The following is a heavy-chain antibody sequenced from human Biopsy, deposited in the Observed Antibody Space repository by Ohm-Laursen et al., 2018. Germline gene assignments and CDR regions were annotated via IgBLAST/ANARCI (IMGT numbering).Heavy chain of an antibody. CDR3: ARDFFDSSGYFYYYNGVDL. CDR2: ISSSNDNT. J-gene: IGHJ6*02. D-gene: IGHD3-22*01. V-gene: IGHV1-18*01. CDR1: GFIFTSYG. Sequence: ASVKVSCKASGFIFTSYGLSWVRQAPGQGLEWMGWISSSNDNTNYAQKFQGRVTMTADTSTSTAYMELGSLRSDDTAVYYCARDFFDSSGYFYYYNGVDLWGQGTTVTVSS.